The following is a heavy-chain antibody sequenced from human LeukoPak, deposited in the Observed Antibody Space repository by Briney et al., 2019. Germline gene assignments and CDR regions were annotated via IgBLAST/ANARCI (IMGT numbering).Heavy chain of an antibody. J-gene: IGHJ4*02. D-gene: IGHD6-19*01. V-gene: IGHV4-39*07. Sequence: PSETLSLTCTVSGGSISSSSYYWGWIRQPPGKGLEWIGSIYYSGSTYYNPSLKSRVTISVDTSKNQFSLKLSSVTAADTAVYYCARDTALIAVAGIGGGFDYWGQGTLVTVSS. CDR2: IYYSGST. CDR3: ARDTALIAVAGIGGGFDY. CDR1: GGSISSSSYY.